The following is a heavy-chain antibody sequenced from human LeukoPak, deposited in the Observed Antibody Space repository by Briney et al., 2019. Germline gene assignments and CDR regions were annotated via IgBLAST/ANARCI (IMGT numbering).Heavy chain of an antibody. D-gene: IGHD2-2*01. V-gene: IGHV3-21*01. CDR3: ANHLACGSTSCPPFDY. CDR2: ISGDSNYI. J-gene: IGHJ4*02. Sequence: GGSLRLSCAASGFTFSGYSMSWVRQAPGKGLESVSSISGDSNYIYYADSVEGRFTISRDNAKNSLYLQMNSLRAEDTAVYYCANHLACGSTSCPPFDYWGQGTLVTVSS. CDR1: GFTFSGYS.